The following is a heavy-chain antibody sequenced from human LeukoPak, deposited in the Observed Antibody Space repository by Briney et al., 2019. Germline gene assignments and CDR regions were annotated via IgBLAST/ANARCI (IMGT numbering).Heavy chain of an antibody. CDR1: GFTVKDNF. Sequence: GGSLRLSCAASGFTVKDNFMSWVRQAPGKGLEWVSAISGSGGSTYYADSVKGRFTISRDNSKNTLYLQMNSLRAEDTAVYYCAKGIVGAPSGGYDAFDIWGQGTMVTVSS. D-gene: IGHD1-26*01. V-gene: IGHV3-23*01. J-gene: IGHJ3*02. CDR3: AKGIVGAPSGGYDAFDI. CDR2: ISGSGGST.